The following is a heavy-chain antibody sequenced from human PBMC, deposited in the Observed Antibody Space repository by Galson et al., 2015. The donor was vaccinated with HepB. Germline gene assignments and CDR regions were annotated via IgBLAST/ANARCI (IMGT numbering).Heavy chain of an antibody. D-gene: IGHD6-19*01. V-gene: IGHV3-33*08. CDR3: ARGGRGSSRSSGWYYY. J-gene: IGHJ4*02. CDR1: GFTFSSYG. Sequence: SLRLSCAASGFTFSSYGMHWVRQAPGKGLEWVAVIWYDGSNKYYADSVKGRFTISRDNSKNTLYLQMNSLRAEDTAVYYCARGGRGSSRSSGWYYYWGQGTLVTVSS. CDR2: IWYDGSNK.